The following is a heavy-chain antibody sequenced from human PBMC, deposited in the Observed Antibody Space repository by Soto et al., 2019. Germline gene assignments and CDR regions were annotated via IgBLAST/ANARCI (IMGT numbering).Heavy chain of an antibody. CDR1: GGSISSYY. D-gene: IGHD6-13*01. CDR2: IYYSGST. V-gene: IGHV4-59*01. CDR3: VRTGQQLSYDY. J-gene: IGHJ4*02. Sequence: SETLSLTCTVSGGSISSYYWSWIRQPPGKGLEWIAYIYYSGSTNYNPSLKSRVTISVDTSKNQFSLKLSSVTAADTAVYYCVRTGQQLSYDYWGQGTLVTVSS.